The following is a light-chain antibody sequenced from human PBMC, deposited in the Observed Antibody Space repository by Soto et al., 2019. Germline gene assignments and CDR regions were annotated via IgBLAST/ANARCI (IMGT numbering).Light chain of an antibody. Sequence: TVLTHAPATMSLSQGERAILSCRASQSVYSHLAWYQQKPGQAPRLLIHDASNRATGIPARFSGSGSGTDFTLTISSLESEDFAVYYCQQRVNSPLTFGGGTQLDI. J-gene: IGKJ4*01. CDR2: DAS. CDR1: QSVYSH. V-gene: IGKV3-11*01. CDR3: QQRVNSPLT.